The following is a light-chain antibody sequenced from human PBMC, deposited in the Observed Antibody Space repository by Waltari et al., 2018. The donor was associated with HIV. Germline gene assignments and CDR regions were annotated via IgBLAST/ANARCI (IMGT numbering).Light chain of an antibody. V-gene: IGLV1-44*01. CDR1: SSNIGSNT. J-gene: IGLJ3*02. Sequence: QSVLTQPPSASGTPGQRVTISCSGSSSNIGSNTVNWYQLLPGTAPKLLIYSNNQRPSGVPDRFSGSKSGPSASLAISGLQSEDEADYYCATWDDSLNAWV. CDR2: SNN. CDR3: ATWDDSLNAWV.